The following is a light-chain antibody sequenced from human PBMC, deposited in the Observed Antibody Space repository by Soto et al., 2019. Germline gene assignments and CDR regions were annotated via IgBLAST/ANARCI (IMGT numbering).Light chain of an antibody. CDR3: QQYNSYPIT. V-gene: IGKV1-5*01. CDR2: DAS. Sequence: GDRVTITCRASQSISSWLAWYQQKPGKAPKLLIYDASSLESGVPSRFSGSGPGTEFTLTISSLQPDDFATYYCQQYNSYPITFGQGTRLEIK. CDR1: QSISSW. J-gene: IGKJ5*01.